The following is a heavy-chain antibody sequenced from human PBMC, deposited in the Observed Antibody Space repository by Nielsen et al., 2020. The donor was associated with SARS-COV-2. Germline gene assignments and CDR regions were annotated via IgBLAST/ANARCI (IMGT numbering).Heavy chain of an antibody. CDR3: AREPPTTVVALDY. J-gene: IGHJ4*02. D-gene: IGHD4-23*01. Sequence: GESLKISCAASGFTFSSYAMSWVRQAPGKGLEWVSGIGGGGGRTNYADSVKGRFSISRDNSKNTLYLQMNSLRAEDTAVYYCAREPPTTVVALDYWGQGTLVTVSS. V-gene: IGHV3-23*01. CDR1: GFTFSSYA. CDR2: IGGGGGRT.